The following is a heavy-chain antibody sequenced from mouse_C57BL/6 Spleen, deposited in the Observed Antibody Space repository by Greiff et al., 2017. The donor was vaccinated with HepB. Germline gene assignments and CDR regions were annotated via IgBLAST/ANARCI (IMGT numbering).Heavy chain of an antibody. CDR1: GFTFSDYG. V-gene: IGHV5-17*01. CDR3: ARRAVVARGYFDV. J-gene: IGHJ1*03. Sequence: DVKLVESGGGLVKPGGSLKLSCAASGFTFSDYGMHWVRQAPEKGLEWVAYISSGSSTIYYADTVKGRFTISRDNAKNTLFLQMTSLRSEDTAMYYCARRAVVARGYFDVWGTGTTVTVSS. D-gene: IGHD1-1*01. CDR2: ISSGSSTI.